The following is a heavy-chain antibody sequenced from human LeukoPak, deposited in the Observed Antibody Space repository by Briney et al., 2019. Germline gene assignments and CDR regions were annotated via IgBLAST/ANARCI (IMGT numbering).Heavy chain of an antibody. D-gene: IGHD5-18*01. CDR2: IKEDGSEK. J-gene: IGHJ3*02. CDR1: GFTFSTYW. V-gene: IGHV3-7*01. CDR3: ASGSIQLWPDDAFDI. Sequence: GGSLRLSCAASGFTFSTYWMTWVRQAPGKGLEWVANIKEDGSEKHYVDSVKGRFTISRDNAKNSLYLQMDSLRVEDTAVYYCASGSIQLWPDDAFDIWGQGTMVTVSS.